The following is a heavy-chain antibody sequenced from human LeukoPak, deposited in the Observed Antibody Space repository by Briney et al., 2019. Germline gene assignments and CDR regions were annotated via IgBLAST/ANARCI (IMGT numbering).Heavy chain of an antibody. CDR1: GGSISSSYW. D-gene: IGHD3-22*01. Sequence: SGTLSLTCGVSGGSISSSYWWSWVRQPPGKGLEWIGEIYHSGSTNYNPSLKSRVTMSMDKSKNQFSLNLSSVTAADTAVYYCTRGSIAYYYMDVWGKGTTVTISS. CDR2: IYHSGST. J-gene: IGHJ6*03. CDR3: TRGSIAYYYMDV. V-gene: IGHV4-4*02.